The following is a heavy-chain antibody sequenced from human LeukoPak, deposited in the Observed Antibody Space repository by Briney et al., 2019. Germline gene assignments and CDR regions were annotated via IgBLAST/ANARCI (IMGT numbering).Heavy chain of an antibody. D-gene: IGHD2-2*01. V-gene: IGHV4-4*02. J-gene: IGHJ6*04. CDR1: GGSVSSSNW. Sequence: SGTLSLTCAVSGGSVSSSNWWSWVRQPPGKGLEWIGEIYHSGSTNYNPSLKSRVTISVDKSKNQFSLKLSSVTAADTAVYYCAREEVVPAAMGYYYYYGMDVWGKGTTVTVSS. CDR3: AREEVVPAAMGYYYYYGMDV. CDR2: IYHSGST.